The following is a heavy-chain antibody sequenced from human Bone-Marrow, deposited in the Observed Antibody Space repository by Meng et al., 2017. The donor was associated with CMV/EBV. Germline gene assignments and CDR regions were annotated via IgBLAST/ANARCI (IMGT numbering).Heavy chain of an antibody. CDR2: IYSGGSST. CDR1: GGSFSNYY. CDR3: ARDAASMVRGVMGY. J-gene: IGHJ4*02. V-gene: IGHV3-23*03. D-gene: IGHD3-10*01. Sequence: ETLSLTCAVYGGSFSNYYWSWIRQPPGKGLEWVSVIYSGGSSTYYADSVKGRFTISRDNSKNTLYLQMNSLRAEDTAVYYCARDAASMVRGVMGYWGQGTLVAVSS.